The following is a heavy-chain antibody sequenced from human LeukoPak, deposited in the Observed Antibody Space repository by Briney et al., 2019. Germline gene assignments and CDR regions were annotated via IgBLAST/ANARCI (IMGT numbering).Heavy chain of an antibody. V-gene: IGHV3-23*01. J-gene: IGHJ4*02. Sequence: GGSLTLSCAASGFTFSNFAMNWVRQAPGKGLEWVSIFYGGGGSTYYADSVKGRFTISRDNSKKTLYLQMNSLRAEDTAVYYCSKARGVYSSGYYFDYWGQGTLVTVSS. CDR1: GFTFSNFA. D-gene: IGHD6-19*01. CDR3: SKARGVYSSGYYFDY. CDR2: FYGGGGST.